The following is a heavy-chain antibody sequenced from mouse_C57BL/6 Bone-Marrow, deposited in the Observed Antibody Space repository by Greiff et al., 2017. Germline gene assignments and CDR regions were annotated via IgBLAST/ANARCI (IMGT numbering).Heavy chain of an antibody. CDR1: GFTFSSYG. D-gene: IGHD1-1*01. V-gene: IGHV5-6*03. CDR2: ISSGGSYT. CDR3: ASPTVYSAMDY. J-gene: IGHJ4*01. Sequence: EVMLVESGGGLVKPGGSLKLSCAASGFTFSSYGMSWVRQTPDQRLEWVATISSGGSYTYYPDSVKGRFTISRDNAKNTLYLQMSSLKSEDTAMYYCASPTVYSAMDYWGQGTSVTVSS.